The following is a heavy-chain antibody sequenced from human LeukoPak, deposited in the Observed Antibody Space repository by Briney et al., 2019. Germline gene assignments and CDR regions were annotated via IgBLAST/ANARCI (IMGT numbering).Heavy chain of an antibody. CDR3: ATESSAALDY. CDR2: INEGANVK. J-gene: IGHJ4*02. V-gene: IGHV3-7*01. D-gene: IGHD6-13*01. CDR1: GFTFSAYW. Sequence: GGSLRLSCAASGFTFSAYWMTWVRQAPGKGLEWLANINEGANVKFYVDPVKGRFIISRDNTKNSLYLQMNSLRSEDTALYFCATESSAALDYWGQGTLVTVSS.